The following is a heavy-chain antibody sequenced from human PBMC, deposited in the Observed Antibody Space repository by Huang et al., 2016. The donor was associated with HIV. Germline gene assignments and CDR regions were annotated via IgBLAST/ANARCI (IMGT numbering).Heavy chain of an antibody. CDR2: IKQDESEK. CDR1: TFTFGAYW. Sequence: VESGGRSVQPGGSIKLSCVGSTFTFGAYWIRWVRPPPGKGLEWVANIKQDESEKYYVDAVKGRFNSSRDNARKVLFLEMDDLRVEDTAIYFCATKTAGMDIWGQGTTVTVSS. J-gene: IGHJ6*02. V-gene: IGHV3-7*01. D-gene: IGHD1-7*01. CDR3: ATKTAGMDI.